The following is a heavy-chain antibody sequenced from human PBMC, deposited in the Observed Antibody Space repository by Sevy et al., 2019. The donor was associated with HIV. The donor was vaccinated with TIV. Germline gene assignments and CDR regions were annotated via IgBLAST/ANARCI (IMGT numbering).Heavy chain of an antibody. CDR1: GYTFTSYD. J-gene: IGHJ6*02. D-gene: IGHD4-4*01. Sequence: ASVKVSCKASGYTFTSYDINWVRQATGQGLEWMGWMNPNSGNTGYAQKFQGRVTMTRNTSISTAYMELSSLRSEDTAVYYCARHPVTAGYYYGMDVWGQWTTVTVSS. CDR3: ARHPVTAGYYYGMDV. CDR2: MNPNSGNT. V-gene: IGHV1-8*01.